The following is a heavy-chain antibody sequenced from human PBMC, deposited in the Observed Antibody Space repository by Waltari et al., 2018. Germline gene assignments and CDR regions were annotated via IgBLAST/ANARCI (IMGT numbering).Heavy chain of an antibody. Sequence: EVQLVESGGGLVQPGGSLRLSCAASGFTVSSNYMSWVRQAPGKGLEWVSVIYSGGSTYYADSVKGRFTISRDNSKNTLYLQMNSLRAEDTAVYYCARDSRGSIAARSQKNYGMDVWGQGTTVTVSS. J-gene: IGHJ6*02. CDR1: GFTVSSNY. CDR3: ARDSRGSIAARSQKNYGMDV. D-gene: IGHD6-6*01. CDR2: IYSGGST. V-gene: IGHV3-66*02.